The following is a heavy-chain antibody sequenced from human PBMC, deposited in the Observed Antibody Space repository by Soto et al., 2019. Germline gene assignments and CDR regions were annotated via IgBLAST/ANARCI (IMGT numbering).Heavy chain of an antibody. Sequence: QVQLVESGGGVVQPGRSLRLSCAASGFTFSSYAMHWVRQAPGKGLEWVAFISYDGSNKYYADSVKGRFTISRDNSKNTQYLQMNSLRAEDTAVYYCARDLLVACSGGSCHIDYWGQGTLVTVSS. CDR2: ISYDGSNK. D-gene: IGHD2-15*01. J-gene: IGHJ4*02. CDR1: GFTFSSYA. V-gene: IGHV3-30-3*01. CDR3: ARDLLVACSGGSCHIDY.